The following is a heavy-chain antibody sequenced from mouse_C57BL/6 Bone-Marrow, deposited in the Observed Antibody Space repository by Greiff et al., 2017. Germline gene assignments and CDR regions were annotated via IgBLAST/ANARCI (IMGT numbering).Heavy chain of an antibody. J-gene: IGHJ3*01. CDR2: INPGSGGT. CDR3: ARDYDYDGAY. D-gene: IGHD2-4*01. V-gene: IGHV1-54*01. CDR1: GYAFTNYL. Sequence: QVQLQQSGAELVRPGTSVKVSCKASGYAFTNYLIEWVKQRPGQGLEWIGVINPGSGGTNYNEKFKGKATLTADKSSSTAYMPLSSLTSEDSAVYFCARDYDYDGAYWGQGTLVTVSA.